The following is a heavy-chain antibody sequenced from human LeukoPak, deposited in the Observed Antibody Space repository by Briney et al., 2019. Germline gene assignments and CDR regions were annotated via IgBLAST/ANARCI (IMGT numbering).Heavy chain of an antibody. V-gene: IGHV3-33*06. CDR1: GFTFSSYG. Sequence: GRSLRVSCAASGFTFSSYGMHWVRQAPGKGLEWVAVIWYDGSNEYYADSVKGRFTISRDNSKNTLYLQMNSLRAEDTAVYYCAKGPFPDAFDIWGQGTMVTVSS. CDR3: AKGPFPDAFDI. CDR2: IWYDGSNE. J-gene: IGHJ3*02. D-gene: IGHD2/OR15-2a*01.